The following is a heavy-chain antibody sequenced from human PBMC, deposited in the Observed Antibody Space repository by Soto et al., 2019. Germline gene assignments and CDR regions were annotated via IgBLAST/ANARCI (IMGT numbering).Heavy chain of an antibody. CDR3: AKMGANYYYYYMDV. CDR2: ISGSGGST. D-gene: IGHD3-16*01. Sequence: PGGSLRLSCAASGFTFSSYAMSWVRQAPGKGLEWVSAISGSGGSTYYADSVKGRFTISRDNSKNTLYLQMNSLRAEDTAVYYCAKMGANYYYYYMDVWGKGTTVTVSS. J-gene: IGHJ6*03. CDR1: GFTFSSYA. V-gene: IGHV3-23*01.